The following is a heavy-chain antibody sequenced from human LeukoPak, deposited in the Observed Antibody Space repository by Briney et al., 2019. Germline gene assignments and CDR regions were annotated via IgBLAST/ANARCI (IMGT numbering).Heavy chain of an antibody. Sequence: GTSLRLSCAASGITFSSFGMHWVRQAPGKGLEWVAFIWYDGSNKYYADSVKGRFTISRDNSKNTLYLQMNSLRVEDTAVYYCARDGTETAGPFDPWGQGTLVTV. CDR3: ARDGTETAGPFDP. CDR1: GITFSSFG. D-gene: IGHD1/OR15-1a*01. V-gene: IGHV3-33*01. CDR2: IWYDGSNK. J-gene: IGHJ5*02.